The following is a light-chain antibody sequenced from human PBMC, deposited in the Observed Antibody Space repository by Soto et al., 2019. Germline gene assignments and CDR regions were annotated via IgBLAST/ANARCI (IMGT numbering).Light chain of an antibody. CDR1: SSDVGGYNY. J-gene: IGLJ1*01. CDR3: SSYTSSSTLLSV. Sequence: QSALTQPASVSGSPGQSITISCTGTSSDVGGYNYVSWYQQHPGKAPKLMIYDVSNRPSGVSNPFSGSKSGNTASLTISGLQAEDEADYYCSSYTSSSTLLSVFGTGTKLTVL. CDR2: DVS. V-gene: IGLV2-14*01.